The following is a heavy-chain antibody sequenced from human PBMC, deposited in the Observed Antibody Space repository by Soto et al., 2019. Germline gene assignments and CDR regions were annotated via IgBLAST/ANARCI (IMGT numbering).Heavy chain of an antibody. J-gene: IGHJ6*02. CDR3: AKDQAPYGAGYFYGMDV. Sequence: QEHLVQSGGGVVQPGGSLRLSCDASGFTFSIFGMHWVRQAPGKGMEWVAVLSYDGTYKYYADSVKGRFTISRDNSKNMLFLQMNSLRPDETAVYYCAKDQAPYGAGYFYGMDVWGQGTAVNVSS. CDR2: LSYDGTYK. D-gene: IGHD3-10*01. V-gene: IGHV3-30*18. CDR1: GFTFSIFG.